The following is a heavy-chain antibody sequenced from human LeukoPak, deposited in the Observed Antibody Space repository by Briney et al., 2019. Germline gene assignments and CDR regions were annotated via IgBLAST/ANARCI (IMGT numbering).Heavy chain of an antibody. V-gene: IGHV3-30*02. CDR1: GFTFSSYG. J-gene: IGHJ4*02. CDR2: IRNDGSNK. CDR3: AKDPEQQLGAYFDY. Sequence: PGGSLRLSCAASGFTFSSYGMHWVRQVPGKGLEWVAFIRNDGSNKYYADSVKGRFTISRDNSKNTVHLQMNSLRAEDTAVYYCAKDPEQQLGAYFDYWGQGTLVTVSS. D-gene: IGHD6-13*01.